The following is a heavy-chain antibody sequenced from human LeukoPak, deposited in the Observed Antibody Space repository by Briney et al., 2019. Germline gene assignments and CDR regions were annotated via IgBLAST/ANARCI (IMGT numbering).Heavy chain of an antibody. CDR3: AKDRISGQGGAARILDY. CDR1: DSNIGTYA. D-gene: IGHD6-6*01. V-gene: IGHV3-23*01. J-gene: IGHJ4*02. CDR2: MSGGGLST. Sequence: HTGGSLRLSCGAPDSNIGTYAVTWVRQVPGKGLEWVSGMSGGGLSTYYARSVKGRFTITRDTSKNTFYLEMNSLGADDTALYYCAKDRISGQGGAARILDYWGQGILVTVSS.